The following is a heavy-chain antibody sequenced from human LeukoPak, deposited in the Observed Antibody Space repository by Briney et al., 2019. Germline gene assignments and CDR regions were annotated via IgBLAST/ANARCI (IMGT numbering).Heavy chain of an antibody. CDR1: GYTFTSHD. Sequence: GASVKVSCKASGYTFTSHDINWVRQATGQGLEWMGWMNPNSGNTGYAQKFQGRVTITRNTSISTAYMELSSLRSEDTAVYYCATGRDYYDFWSGYYGMKDWGQGTLVTVSS. CDR3: ATGRDYYDFWSGYYGMKD. CDR2: MNPNSGNT. D-gene: IGHD3-3*01. V-gene: IGHV1-8*03. J-gene: IGHJ4*02.